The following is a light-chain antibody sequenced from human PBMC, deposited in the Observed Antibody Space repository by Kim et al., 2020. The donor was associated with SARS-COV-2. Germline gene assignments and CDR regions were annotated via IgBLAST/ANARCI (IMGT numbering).Light chain of an antibody. CDR1: QSVTSN. Sequence: EIVMTQSPATLSVSPGERATLSCRASQSVTSNLAWYQQRPGQAPRLLIYDASIRATGIPDRFSGSGSGTEFTLTISSLQPEDFALYYCQQYNRWPPYIFGQGTKLEI. V-gene: IGKV3-15*01. J-gene: IGKJ2*01. CDR2: DAS. CDR3: QQYNRWPPYI.